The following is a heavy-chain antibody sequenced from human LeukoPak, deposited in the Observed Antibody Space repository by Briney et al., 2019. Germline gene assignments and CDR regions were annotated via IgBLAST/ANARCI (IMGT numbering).Heavy chain of an antibody. J-gene: IGHJ3*02. V-gene: IGHV3-30*03. Sequence: PGGSLRLSCEASGFTFSSHGMHWVRQAPDKGLEWVAVISYDGSNKYYGDSVKGRFTISRDNSKNTLYLEMNSLRAADTAVYYCARGRVGQWLVDAFDIWGQGTMVTVSS. D-gene: IGHD6-19*01. CDR1: GFTFSSHG. CDR2: ISYDGSNK. CDR3: ARGRVGQWLVDAFDI.